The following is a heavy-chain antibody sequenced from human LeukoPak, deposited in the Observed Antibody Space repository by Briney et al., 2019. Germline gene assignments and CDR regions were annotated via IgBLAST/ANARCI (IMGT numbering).Heavy chain of an antibody. J-gene: IGHJ4*02. CDR2: ISGSGGSS. V-gene: IGHV3-23*01. CDR3: AKVRDSSFFDY. CDR1: GFTFSSYA. D-gene: IGHD3/OR15-3a*01. Sequence: GGSLRLSCAASGFTFSSYAMSWVRQAPGKGLEWVSTISGSGGSSYYADSVKGRFTISRDNSKNTLYLQMNSLRAEDTAVYYCAKVRDSSFFDYWGQGTLVTVSS.